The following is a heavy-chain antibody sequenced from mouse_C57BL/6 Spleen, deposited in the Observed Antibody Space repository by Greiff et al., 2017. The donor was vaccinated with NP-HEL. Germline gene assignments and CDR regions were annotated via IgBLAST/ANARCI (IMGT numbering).Heavy chain of an antibody. J-gene: IGHJ4*01. CDR3: ARTGGYGYAMDY. V-gene: IGHV1-76*01. D-gene: IGHD2-2*01. Sequence: QVQLQQSGAELVRPGASVKLSCKASGYTFTDYYINWVKQRPGQGLEWIARIYPGSGTTYYNEKFKGKATLTAEKSSSTAYMQLSSLTSEDSAVYFCARTGGYGYAMDYWGQGTSVTVSS. CDR2: IYPGSGTT. CDR1: GYTFTDYY.